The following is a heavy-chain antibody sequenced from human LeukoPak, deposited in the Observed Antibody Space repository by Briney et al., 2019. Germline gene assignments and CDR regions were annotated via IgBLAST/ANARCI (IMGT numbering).Heavy chain of an antibody. CDR2: IYYSGST. D-gene: IGHD3-10*01. CDR1: GDSIRTYY. V-gene: IGHV4-59*01. Sequence: SETLSLTCTVSGDSIRTYYWSWIRLPPGKGPEWIGYIYYSGSTNYNPSLKSRVTISVDTSKNQFSLKLSSVTAADTAVYYCARLEDGSGSYYYDAFDIWGKGTMVTVSS. J-gene: IGHJ3*02. CDR3: ARLEDGSGSYYYDAFDI.